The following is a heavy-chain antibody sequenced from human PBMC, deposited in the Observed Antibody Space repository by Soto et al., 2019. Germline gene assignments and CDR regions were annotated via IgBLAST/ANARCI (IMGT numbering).Heavy chain of an antibody. Sequence: QMQLQQWGAGLLKPSETLSLTCAVYGGSFSGYYWSWIRQPPGKGLEWIGEINHSGSTNYNPSLKSRVTISVDTSKNQFSLKLSSVTAADTAVYYCAREGTVAVPFDYWGQGTLVTVSS. CDR2: INHSGST. CDR3: AREGTVAVPFDY. V-gene: IGHV4-34*01. J-gene: IGHJ4*02. CDR1: GGSFSGYY. D-gene: IGHD6-19*01.